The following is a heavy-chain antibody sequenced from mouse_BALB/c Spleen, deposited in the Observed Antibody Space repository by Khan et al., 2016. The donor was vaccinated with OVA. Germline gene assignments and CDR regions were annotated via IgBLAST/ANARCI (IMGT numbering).Heavy chain of an antibody. CDR3: AINYYSSSFYFDY. CDR1: GFSLTDYG. V-gene: IGHV2-6-7*01. CDR2: IWGDGST. Sequence: QVQLQQSGPGLVAPSQSLSITCTVSGFSLTDYGVNWVRQSPGKGLEWLGMIWGDGSTDYNSALKSRLSITKDNYKSQVFLKMNSLQTDDTARYYCAINYYSSSFYFDYWGQGTTLTVSS. D-gene: IGHD1-1*01. J-gene: IGHJ2*01.